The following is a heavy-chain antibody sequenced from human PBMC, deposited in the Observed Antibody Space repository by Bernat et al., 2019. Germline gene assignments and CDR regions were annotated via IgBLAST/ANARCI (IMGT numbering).Heavy chain of an antibody. CDR1: GFTFSDYY. D-gene: IGHD3-16*02. Sequence: VQLVESGGGLVQPGGSLRLSCAASGFTFSDYYMSWIRQAPGKGLEWVSYISSSGSTIYYADSVKGRFTISRDNAKNSLYLQMNSLRAEDTAVYYCARDRRYYDYVWGSYRRGYFDYWGQGTLVTVSS. CDR2: ISSSGSTI. V-gene: IGHV3-11*01. J-gene: IGHJ4*02. CDR3: ARDRRYYDYVWGSYRRGYFDY.